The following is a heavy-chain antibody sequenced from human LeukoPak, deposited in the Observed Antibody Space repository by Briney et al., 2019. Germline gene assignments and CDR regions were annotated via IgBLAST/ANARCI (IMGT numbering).Heavy chain of an antibody. D-gene: IGHD2-15*01. CDR2: INHSGST. CDR3: ARGRGYCSGGSCYSFWVYFDY. Sequence: SETLSPTCAVYGGSFSGYYWSWIRQPPRKGLEWIGEINHSGSTNYNPSLKSRVTISVDTSKNQFSLKLSSVTAADTAVYYCARGRGYCSGGSCYSFWVYFDYWGQGTLVTVSS. J-gene: IGHJ4*02. V-gene: IGHV4-34*01. CDR1: GGSFSGYY.